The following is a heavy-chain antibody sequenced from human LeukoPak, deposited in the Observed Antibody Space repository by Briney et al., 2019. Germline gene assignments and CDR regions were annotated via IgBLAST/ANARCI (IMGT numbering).Heavy chain of an antibody. D-gene: IGHD3-22*01. CDR3: ARSVYYYDSSGYPRAGFEQH. Sequence: SETLSLTCAVHGGSFSGYYWSWIRQPPGKGLGWIGEINHSGSTNYNPSLKSRVTISVDTSKNQFSLKLSSVTAADTAVYYCARSVYYYDSSGYPRAGFEQHWGQGTLVTVSS. V-gene: IGHV4-34*01. CDR1: GGSFSGYY. J-gene: IGHJ1*01. CDR2: INHSGST.